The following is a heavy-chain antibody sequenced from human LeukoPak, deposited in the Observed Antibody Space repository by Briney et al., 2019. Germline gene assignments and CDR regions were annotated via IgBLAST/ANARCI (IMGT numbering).Heavy chain of an antibody. CDR3: ARDTSTISYYYYGMDV. CDR2: IKQDGSEK. V-gene: IGHV3-7*01. CDR1: GFTFSSYW. J-gene: IGHJ6*02. D-gene: IGHD5-24*01. Sequence: PGGSLRLSCAASGFTFSSYWMSWVRQAPGKGLEWVANIKQDGSEKYYVDSVKGRFTISRDNAKNSLYLQMNSLRAEDTAVYYCARDTSTISYYYYGMDVWGQGTTVTVSS.